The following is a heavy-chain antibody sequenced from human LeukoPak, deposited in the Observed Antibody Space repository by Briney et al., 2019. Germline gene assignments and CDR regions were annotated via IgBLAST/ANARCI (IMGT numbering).Heavy chain of an antibody. D-gene: IGHD3-10*01. Sequence: SETLSLTCTVSGGSISRYYWSWIRQPPGKGLEWIGYIYYSGSTNYNPSLESRVTISVDTSKNQLSLKLSSVTAADTAVYYCARDPYYGSGSDYWGQGTLVTVSS. CDR2: IYYSGST. V-gene: IGHV4-59*01. CDR1: GGSISRYY. J-gene: IGHJ4*02. CDR3: ARDPYYGSGSDY.